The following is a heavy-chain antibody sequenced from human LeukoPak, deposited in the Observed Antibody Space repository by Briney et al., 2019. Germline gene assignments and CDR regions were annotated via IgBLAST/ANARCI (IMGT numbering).Heavy chain of an antibody. V-gene: IGHV1-46*01. D-gene: IGHD6-25*01. CDR2: INPSGGST. CDR3: ARALPHVRSGYYYYYMDV. J-gene: IGHJ6*03. Sequence: ASVKVSCKASGYIFTSYYIHWVRQAPGQGLEWMGVINPSGGSTGYAQKFQGRVTMTRDTSTSTVYMELNSLRSDDTAVYHCARALPHVRSGYYYYYMDVWGKGTTVTISS. CDR1: GYIFTSYY.